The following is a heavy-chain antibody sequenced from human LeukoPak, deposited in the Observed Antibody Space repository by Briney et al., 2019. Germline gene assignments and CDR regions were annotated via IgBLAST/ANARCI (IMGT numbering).Heavy chain of an antibody. CDR3: AKKGIAAAVDCDVPYYYYMDV. CDR2: ISSTSAGI. J-gene: IGHJ6*03. V-gene: IGHV3-48*04. CDR1: GFTFSSYA. Sequence: PGGSLRLSCAASGFTFSSYAMNWVRQAPGKGLEWVSYISSTSAGIYYADSVEGRFTDSRDNAKNSLYLQMNSLRAEDTAVYYCAKKGIAAAVDCDVPYYYYMDVWGKGTTVTVSS. D-gene: IGHD6-13*01.